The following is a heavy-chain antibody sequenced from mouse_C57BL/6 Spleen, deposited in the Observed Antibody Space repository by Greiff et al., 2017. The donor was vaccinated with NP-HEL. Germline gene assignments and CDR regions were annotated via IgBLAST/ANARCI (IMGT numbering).Heavy chain of an antibody. Sequence: QVQLKQPGAELVMPGASVKLSCTASGYTFTSYWMHWVKQRPGQGLEWIGEIDPSDSYTNYNQKFKGQSTLTVDKSSSTAYMQLSSLTSEDSAIYYCARKLSLRGAMDYWGQGTSVTGSS. D-gene: IGHD1-1*01. CDR1: GYTFTSYW. CDR2: IDPSDSYT. V-gene: IGHV1-69*01. J-gene: IGHJ4*01. CDR3: ARKLSLRGAMDY.